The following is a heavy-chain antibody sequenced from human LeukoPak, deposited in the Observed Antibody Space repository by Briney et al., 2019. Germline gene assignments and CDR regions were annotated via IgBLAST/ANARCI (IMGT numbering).Heavy chain of an antibody. Sequence: GGSLRLSCAASGFTFNNYAMHWVRQAPGKGLEYVSGISSNGVATYYANSVKGRFTISRDNSKNTLYLQMASLRAEDMAVYYCARRFASIEFFSDYWGQGALVTVSS. V-gene: IGHV3-64*01. CDR1: GFTFNNYA. J-gene: IGHJ4*02. CDR3: ARRFASIEFFSDY. D-gene: IGHD2-21*01. CDR2: ISSNGVAT.